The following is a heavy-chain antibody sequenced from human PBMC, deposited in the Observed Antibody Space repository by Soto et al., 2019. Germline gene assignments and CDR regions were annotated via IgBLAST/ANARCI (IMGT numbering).Heavy chain of an antibody. V-gene: IGHV4-59*12. D-gene: IGHD1-26*01. Sequence: ETLSLTCTVSGGSISRYYWSWIRQPPGKGLEWIGYLYNTGSTIYNPSLESRVTISVDTSKNQFSLKLSSVTAADTAVYYCASTRVAVGSDYDSYYGMDVWGQGTTVTVSS. CDR3: ASTRVAVGSDYDSYYGMDV. CDR1: GGSISRYY. J-gene: IGHJ6*02. CDR2: LYNTGST.